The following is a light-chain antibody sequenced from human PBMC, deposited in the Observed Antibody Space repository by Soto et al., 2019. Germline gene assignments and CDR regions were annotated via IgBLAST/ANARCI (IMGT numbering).Light chain of an antibody. Sequence: QSVLTQPPSASGTPGQRVTIYCSGSNSSIGSNTVHWYQQLPGTAPKLLIYSNNQRPSGVPGRFSGSKSGTSASLAISGLQSEDEADYYCAAWDDSLSGPVFGTGTKVTVL. CDR2: SNN. J-gene: IGLJ1*01. V-gene: IGLV1-44*01. CDR3: AAWDDSLSGPV. CDR1: NSSIGSNT.